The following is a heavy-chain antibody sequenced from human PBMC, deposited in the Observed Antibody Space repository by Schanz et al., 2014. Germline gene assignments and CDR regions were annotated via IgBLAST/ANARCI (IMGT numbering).Heavy chain of an antibody. CDR3: ARHLPGGYNNHGWFDP. D-gene: IGHD4-4*01. CDR1: GGSIRGYY. J-gene: IGHJ5*02. V-gene: IGHV4-59*08. CDR2: VHSSGST. Sequence: QVQLQESGPGLVKPSETLSLTCTVSGGSIRGYYCSWIRQPPGKGLEWIGYVHSSGSTNYNSSLKSRVPIPVDPPKTQFPLKLSSVTAADTAVYYCARHLPGGYNNHGWFDPWGQGTLVTVSS.